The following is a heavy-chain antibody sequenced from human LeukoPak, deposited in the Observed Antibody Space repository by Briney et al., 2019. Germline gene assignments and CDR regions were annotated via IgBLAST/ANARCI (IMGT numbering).Heavy chain of an antibody. Sequence: TGGSLRLSCAASGFTFSDYYMSWIRQAPGKWLEWVSYISSSGSTIYYADSVKGRFTISRDNAKNSLYLQMNSLRAEDTAVYYCARDLRQPRNLFDYWGQGTLVTVSS. J-gene: IGHJ4*02. CDR3: ARDLRQPRNLFDY. CDR1: GFTFSDYY. V-gene: IGHV3-11*04. CDR2: ISSSGSTI. D-gene: IGHD1-14*01.